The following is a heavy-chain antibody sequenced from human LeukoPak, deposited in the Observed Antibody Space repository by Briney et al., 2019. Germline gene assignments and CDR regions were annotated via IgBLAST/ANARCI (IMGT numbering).Heavy chain of an antibody. V-gene: IGHV1-24*01. CDR3: ATEQTVAHAFDI. Sequence: ASVKVSCKVSGDTLTELSMHWVRQAPGKGLEWMGGFDPEDGETIYAQKFQGRVTMTEDTSTDTAYMELSSLRSEDTAVYYCATEQTVAHAFDIWGQGTMVTVSS. D-gene: IGHD4-23*01. J-gene: IGHJ3*02. CDR1: GDTLTELS. CDR2: FDPEDGET.